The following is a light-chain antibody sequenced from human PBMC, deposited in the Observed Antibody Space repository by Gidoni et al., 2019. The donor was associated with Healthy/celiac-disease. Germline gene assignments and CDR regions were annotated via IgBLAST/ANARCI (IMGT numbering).Light chain of an antibody. CDR1: SANIGAGYD. CDR2: GNS. CDR3: QSYDSSLSGSRV. J-gene: IGLJ3*02. V-gene: IGLV1-40*01. Sequence: QSVLTQPPSASGAPGQRDTISCTGSSANIGAGYDVHWYQQLPGTAPKLLIYGNSNRPSGVPDRFSGSKSGTSASLAITGLQAEDEADYYCQSYDSSLSGSRVFGGGTKLTVL.